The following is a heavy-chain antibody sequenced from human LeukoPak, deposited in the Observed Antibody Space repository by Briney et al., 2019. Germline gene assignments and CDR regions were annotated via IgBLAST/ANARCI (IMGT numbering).Heavy chain of an antibody. D-gene: IGHD6-13*01. V-gene: IGHV1-18*01. CDR1: GYTFTSYG. Sequence: GASVKVSCKASGYTFTSYGISWVRQAPEQRLEWMGWISAYNGNTNYAQKLQGRVTMTTDTSTSTAYMELRSLRSDDTAVYYCARDAGSIAAAGSLSDYWGQGTLVTVSS. CDR2: ISAYNGNT. CDR3: ARDAGSIAAAGSLSDY. J-gene: IGHJ4*02.